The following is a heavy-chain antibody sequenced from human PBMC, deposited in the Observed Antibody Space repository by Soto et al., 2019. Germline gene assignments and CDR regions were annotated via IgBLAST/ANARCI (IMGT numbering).Heavy chain of an antibody. CDR2: INSDGSST. CDR1: VFTFSSYW. D-gene: IGHD6-19*01. Sequence: PWRSLRLSCSASVFTFSSYWMHWVRQAPGKGLVWVSRINSDGSSTSYADSVKGRFTISRDNAKNTLYLQMNSLRAEDTAVYYCAREGYSSGWAFPWGQGTLVTVSS. CDR3: AREGYSSGWAFP. V-gene: IGHV3-74*01. J-gene: IGHJ5*02.